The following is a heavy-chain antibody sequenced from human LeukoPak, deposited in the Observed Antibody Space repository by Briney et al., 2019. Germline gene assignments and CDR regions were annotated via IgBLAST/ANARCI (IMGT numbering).Heavy chain of an antibody. J-gene: IGHJ4*02. CDR2: IYPGDSDT. V-gene: IGHV5-51*01. Sequence: GESLKISCKGSGYSFTSYWIGWVRQLPGKGLEWMGIIYPGDSDTRYSPSFQGQVTISADKSISTAYLQWSSLKASDTAMYYCARGPYYYDSSGYYSDFDYWGQGTLVTVSS. D-gene: IGHD3-22*01. CDR1: GYSFTSYW. CDR3: ARGPYYYDSSGYYSDFDY.